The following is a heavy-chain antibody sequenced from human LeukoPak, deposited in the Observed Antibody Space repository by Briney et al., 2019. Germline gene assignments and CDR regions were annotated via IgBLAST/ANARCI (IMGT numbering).Heavy chain of an antibody. J-gene: IGHJ4*02. CDR2: ISSSSSYI. V-gene: IGHV3-21*01. Sequence: PGGSLRLSCAASGFTFSSCSMNWVRQAPGKGLEWVSSISSSSSYIYYADSVKGRFTISRDNAKNSLYLRMNSLRAEDTAVYYCASQGTMVRGVIFDWGQGTLVTVSS. CDR1: GFTFSSCS. D-gene: IGHD3-10*01. CDR3: ASQGTMVRGVIFD.